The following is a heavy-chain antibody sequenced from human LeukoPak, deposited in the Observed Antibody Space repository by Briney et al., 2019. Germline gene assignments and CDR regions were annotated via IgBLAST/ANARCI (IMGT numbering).Heavy chain of an antibody. D-gene: IGHD6-13*01. V-gene: IGHV3-23*01. CDR3: AKDLGYSSSWYEWKGYYFDY. CDR1: GFTFSDSY. Sequence: GGSLRLSCAASGFTFSDSYMTWIRQAPGKGLEWVSAISGSGGSTYYADSVKGRFTISRDNSKNTLYLQMNSLRAEDTAVYYCAKDLGYSSSWYEWKGYYFDYWGQGTLVTVSS. CDR2: ISGSGGST. J-gene: IGHJ4*02.